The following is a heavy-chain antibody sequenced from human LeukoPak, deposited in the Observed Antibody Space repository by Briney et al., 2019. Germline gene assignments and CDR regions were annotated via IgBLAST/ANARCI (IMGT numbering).Heavy chain of an antibody. D-gene: IGHD2-2*01. CDR1: GGSFSGYY. Sequence: SETLSLNCAVYGGSFSGYYWSWIRQPPGKGLEWIGETNHSGSTNYNPSLKSRVTISVDTSKNQFSLKLSSVTAADTAVYYCAREYCSSTSCYGWFDPWGQGTLVTVSS. CDR3: AREYCSSTSCYGWFDP. J-gene: IGHJ5*02. CDR2: TNHSGST. V-gene: IGHV4-34*01.